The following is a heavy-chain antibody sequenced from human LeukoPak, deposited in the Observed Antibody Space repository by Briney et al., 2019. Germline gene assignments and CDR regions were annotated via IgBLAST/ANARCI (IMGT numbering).Heavy chain of an antibody. CDR3: ARDRRVAVAGIHYFDY. CDR1: GFTFGSYW. Sequence: PGGSLRLSCAASGFTFGSYWMHWVRQAPGKGLVWVSRINTDGGDTIYADSVKGRFTISRDNAKNSLYLQMNSLRAEDTAVYYCARDRRVAVAGIHYFDYWGQGTLVTVSS. CDR2: INTDGGDT. V-gene: IGHV3-74*01. D-gene: IGHD6-19*01. J-gene: IGHJ4*02.